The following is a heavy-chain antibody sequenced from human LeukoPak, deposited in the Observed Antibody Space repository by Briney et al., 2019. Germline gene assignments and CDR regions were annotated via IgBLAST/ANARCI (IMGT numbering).Heavy chain of an antibody. J-gene: IGHJ4*02. V-gene: IGHV3-74*01. CDR3: AREPYSPRLWFGELLEPYFDY. D-gene: IGHD3-10*01. CDR1: GFTFSSYW. CDR2: INSDGSST. Sequence: PGGSLRLSCAASGFTFSSYWMHWVRQAPGKGLVWVSRINSDGSSTSYADSVKGRFTISRDNAKNTLYLQMNSLRAEDTAVYYCAREPYSPRLWFGELLEPYFDYWGQGTLVTVSS.